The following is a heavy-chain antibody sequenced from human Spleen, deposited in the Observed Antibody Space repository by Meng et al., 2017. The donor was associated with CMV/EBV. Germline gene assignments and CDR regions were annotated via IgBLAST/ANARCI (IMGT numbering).Heavy chain of an antibody. D-gene: IGHD1-20*01. CDR2: ISIYNGNT. Sequence: ASVKVSCKASGYTFVNYGLSWVRQAPGQGLEWMDWISIYNGNTNYAEKFQGRVTMTTDTSTSTAYMELRRLTSHDTAMYYCARDAFITGTTYYYGMDVWGQGTTVTVSS. J-gene: IGHJ6*02. CDR1: GYTFVNYG. V-gene: IGHV1-18*01. CDR3: ARDAFITGTTYYYGMDV.